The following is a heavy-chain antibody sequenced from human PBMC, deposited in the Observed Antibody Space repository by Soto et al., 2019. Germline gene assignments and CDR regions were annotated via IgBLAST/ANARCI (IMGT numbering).Heavy chain of an antibody. Sequence: PSETLSLTCTVSGGSISSYYWGWIRQPPGKGLEWIGYIYYSGSTNYNPSLKSRVTISVDTSKNQFSLKLSSVTAADTAVYYCARLLWFGELLNWFDPWGQGTLVTVSS. CDR1: GGSISSYY. CDR3: ARLLWFGELLNWFDP. CDR2: IYYSGST. V-gene: IGHV4-59*08. D-gene: IGHD3-10*01. J-gene: IGHJ5*02.